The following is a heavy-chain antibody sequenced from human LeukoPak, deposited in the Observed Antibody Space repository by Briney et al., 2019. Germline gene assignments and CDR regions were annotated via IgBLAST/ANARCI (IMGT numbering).Heavy chain of an antibody. CDR3: ARDRISINALDM. Sequence: SETLSLTCTVSGASITGHYLTWIRQPPGNGLEWIGYISHIGSTNYNPSLKSRVTISVDTSKNQFSLKLTSVTAADTALYYCARDRISINALDMWGQGTMVTVPS. CDR1: GASITGHY. V-gene: IGHV4-59*11. J-gene: IGHJ3*02. D-gene: IGHD1-14*01. CDR2: ISHIGST.